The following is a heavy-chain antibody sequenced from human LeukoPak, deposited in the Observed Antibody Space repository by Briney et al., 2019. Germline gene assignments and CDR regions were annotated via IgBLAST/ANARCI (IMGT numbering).Heavy chain of an antibody. CDR2: IYYSGNT. CDR3: ARHSSYDILTGYLEGWFDP. Sequence: SETLSLTCTVSGGSISSYYWSWIRQPPGKGLEWVGYIYYSGNTNYNPSLKGRVTISVDTSKNQFSLKLSSVTAADTAVYYCARHSSYDILTGYLEGWFDPWGQGTLVTVSS. D-gene: IGHD3-9*01. CDR1: GGSISSYY. V-gene: IGHV4-59*08. J-gene: IGHJ5*02.